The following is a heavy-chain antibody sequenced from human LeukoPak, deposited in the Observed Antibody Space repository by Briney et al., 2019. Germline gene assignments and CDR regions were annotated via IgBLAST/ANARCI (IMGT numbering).Heavy chain of an antibody. CDR3: AKEEDWYFDCSSYSFDY. CDR2: ISGSGGNT. Sequence: GGSLRLSCVASGFTFSSYSMSWVRQAPGKGLEWVSAISGSGGNTYYADSVKGRFTISRDNSENTLYLQMNSLRAEDTAVYYCAKEEDWYFDCSSYSFDYWVQGALVTVSS. V-gene: IGHV3-23*01. D-gene: IGHD3-22*01. J-gene: IGHJ4*02. CDR1: GFTFSSYS.